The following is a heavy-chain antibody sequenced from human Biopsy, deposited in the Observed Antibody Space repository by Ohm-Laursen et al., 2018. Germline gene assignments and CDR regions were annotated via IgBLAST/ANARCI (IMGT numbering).Heavy chain of an antibody. CDR3: ARFIVPSLHCSNGVCPIRWFDP. D-gene: IGHD2-2*01. J-gene: IGHJ5*02. CDR1: GGIFSSYA. V-gene: IGHV1-69*04. CDR2: IIPLLGIT. Sequence: SSVKVSCKASGGIFSSYAMSWVRQAPGQGLEWMGRIIPLLGITNYAQKFQGRVTISADKSTSTAYMELSSLRSEDTAVYYCARFIVPSLHCSNGVCPIRWFDPWGQGTLVTVFS.